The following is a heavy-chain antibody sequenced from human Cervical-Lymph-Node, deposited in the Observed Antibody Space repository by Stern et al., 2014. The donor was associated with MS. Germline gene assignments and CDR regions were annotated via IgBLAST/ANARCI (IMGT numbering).Heavy chain of an antibody. CDR1: GFTFSSNA. Sequence: EVQLEESGGGLVQPGGCLRLSCTVSGFTFSSNAMTWVRQAPGKGLEWVSGIGSDFNTHYADSVKGRFTISRDNSKNTLYLQMNSLRAEDTAIYYCTKDKFHWCSDFWGRGTLVTVSS. CDR2: IGSDFNT. V-gene: IGHV3-23*04. J-gene: IGHJ2*01. CDR3: TKDKFHWCSDF.